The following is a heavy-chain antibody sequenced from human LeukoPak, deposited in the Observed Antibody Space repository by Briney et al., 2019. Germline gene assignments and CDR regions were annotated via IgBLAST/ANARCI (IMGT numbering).Heavy chain of an antibody. CDR1: GFTFSSYS. D-gene: IGHD2-8*01. J-gene: IGHJ4*02. CDR3: ARDGVLMVYAIYY. Sequence: GGSLRLSCAASGFTFSSYSMNWVRQAPGKGLEWVSSISSSSSYIYYADSLKGRFTISRDNAKKSLYLQMNSLKAEDTAVYYCARDGVLMVYAIYYWGQGTLVTVSS. V-gene: IGHV3-21*01. CDR2: ISSSSSYI.